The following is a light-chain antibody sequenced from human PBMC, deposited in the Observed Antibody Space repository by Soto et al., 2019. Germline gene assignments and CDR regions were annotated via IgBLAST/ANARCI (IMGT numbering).Light chain of an antibody. V-gene: IGLV2-14*01. CDR1: SSDVGGYNY. Sequence: QSALTQPASVSGSPGQTITISCTGTSSDVGGYNYVSWYQQHPGKAPKLMIYDDSNRPSGVSNRFSGSKSGNTASLTISGLHAEDEADYYCSSYTSSSTRVFGGGTKVTVL. CDR2: DDS. CDR3: SSYTSSSTRV. J-gene: IGLJ2*01.